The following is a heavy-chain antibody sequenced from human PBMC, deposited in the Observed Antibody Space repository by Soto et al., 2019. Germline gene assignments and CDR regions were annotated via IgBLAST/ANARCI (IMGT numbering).Heavy chain of an antibody. V-gene: IGHV3-48*03. D-gene: IGHD2-21*01. J-gene: IGHJ3*02. CDR2: IRANDQSI. CDR3: ARETLRDVIDI. Sequence: GGSLRLSCVASGFDFKSYEMNWVRQAPGKWPAWGSNIRANDQSIYYAYSVKGRVSVSRDNAKNTLFLQMNSLIVDDTAVYYCARETLRDVIDIFGQGTMVTVSS. CDR1: GFDFKSYE.